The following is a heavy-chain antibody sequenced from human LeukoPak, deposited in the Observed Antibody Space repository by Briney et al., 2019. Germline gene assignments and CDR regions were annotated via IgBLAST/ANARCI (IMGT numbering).Heavy chain of an antibody. CDR3: AKRLTFGYYYGSGSYYNEFDY. V-gene: IGHV3-23*01. J-gene: IGHJ4*02. CDR1: GFSFSSHA. Sequence: GGSLRLSCAASGFSFSSHAMSWVRQTPGTGLEWVSGISVSAGTTRYADSVKGRFTISRDNSKNTLYLQMNSLRAEDTAVYYCAKRLTFGYYYGSGSYYNEFDYWGQGTLVTVSS. D-gene: IGHD3-10*01. CDR2: ISVSAGTT.